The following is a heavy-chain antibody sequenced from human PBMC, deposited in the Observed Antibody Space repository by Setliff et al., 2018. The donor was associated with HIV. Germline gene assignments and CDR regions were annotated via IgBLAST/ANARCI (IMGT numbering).Heavy chain of an antibody. V-gene: IGHV4-39*01. Sequence: SETLSLTCTVSGDSTTSSSSYWGWIRQPPGKGLEWIGNIYYSGSTYYNPSLKSRVTIMVDTSKNQFSLKLGSVTAADTAVYYCARRIFHSSFPSFDSWGQGTLVTVSS. CDR3: ARRIFHSSFPSFDS. CDR2: IYYSGST. CDR1: GDSTTSSSSY. J-gene: IGHJ4*02. D-gene: IGHD2-15*01.